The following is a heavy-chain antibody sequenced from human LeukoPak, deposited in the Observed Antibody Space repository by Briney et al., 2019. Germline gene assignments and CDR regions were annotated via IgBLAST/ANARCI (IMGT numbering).Heavy chain of an antibody. CDR3: ASVDYGDYGFDY. V-gene: IGHV3-23*01. CDR2: ISGSGGST. CDR1: GFTFSRYA. J-gene: IGHJ4*02. Sequence: GGSLRLSCAASGFTFSRYAMTWVRQGPGKGLEWVSAISGSGGSTYYADSVKGRFTISRDNSKNTLYLQMNSLRAEDTAVYYCASVDYGDYGFDYWGQGTLVTVSS. D-gene: IGHD4-17*01.